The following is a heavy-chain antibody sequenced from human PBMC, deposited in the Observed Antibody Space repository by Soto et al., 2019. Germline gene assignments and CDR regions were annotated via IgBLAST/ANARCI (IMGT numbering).Heavy chain of an antibody. Sequence: QVQLVESGGGVVQPGRSLRLSCAASGFTFSSYGMHWFRQAPGKGLEWVAVIWYDGSNKYYADSVKGRFTISRDNSKNTLYLQMNSLRAEDTAVYYCARVRVAVVPYYGMDVWGQGTTVTVSS. J-gene: IGHJ6*02. CDR1: GFTFSSYG. CDR2: IWYDGSNK. V-gene: IGHV3-33*01. D-gene: IGHD6-19*01. CDR3: ARVRVAVVPYYGMDV.